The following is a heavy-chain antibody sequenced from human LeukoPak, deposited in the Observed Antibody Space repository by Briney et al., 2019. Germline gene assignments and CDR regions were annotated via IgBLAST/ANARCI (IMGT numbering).Heavy chain of an antibody. V-gene: IGHV3-23*01. CDR3: AKRGIVIRGLLVIGYHQEAYHYDF. CDR2: ISERGGST. Sequence: GGSLRLSCVVSGISLSNYAMTWVRQAPGKGLEWVSYISERGGSTTYADSVKGRFTIPRDTSSNTLYLQMNNLRAEDTAVYFCAKRGIVIRGLLVIGYHQEAYHYDFWGQGVLVNVSS. J-gene: IGHJ4*02. CDR1: GISLSNYA. D-gene: IGHD3-10*01.